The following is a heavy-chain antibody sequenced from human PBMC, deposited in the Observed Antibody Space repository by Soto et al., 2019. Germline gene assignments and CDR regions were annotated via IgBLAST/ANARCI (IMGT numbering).Heavy chain of an antibody. CDR1: GYTFTSYA. V-gene: IGHV1-3*01. Sequence: ASVKVSCKASGYTFTSYAMHWVRQAPGQRLEWMGWINAGNGNTKYSQKFQGRVTITRDTSASTAYMELSSLRAEDTAVYYCAKVSDYDILTGHTEYKNYYYYGMDVWGQGTTVTVSS. J-gene: IGHJ6*02. CDR2: INAGNGNT. D-gene: IGHD3-9*01. CDR3: AKVSDYDILTGHTEYKNYYYYGMDV.